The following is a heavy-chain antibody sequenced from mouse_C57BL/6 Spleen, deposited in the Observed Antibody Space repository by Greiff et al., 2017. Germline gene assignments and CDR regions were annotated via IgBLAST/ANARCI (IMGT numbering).Heavy chain of an antibody. CDR1: GYTFTSYW. Sequence: VQLQQPGAELVMPGASVKLSCKASGYTFTSYWMHWVKQRPGQGLEWIGAIDPSDSYTNYNQKFKGKSTLTVDKSSSTAYMQLSSLTSEDSAVYYCARKGWSDYWGQGTTLTVSS. J-gene: IGHJ2*01. CDR2: IDPSDSYT. CDR3: ARKGWSDY. D-gene: IGHD1-1*02. V-gene: IGHV1-69*01.